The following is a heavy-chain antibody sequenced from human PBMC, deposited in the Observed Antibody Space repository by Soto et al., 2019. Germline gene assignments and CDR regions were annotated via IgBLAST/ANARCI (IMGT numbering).Heavy chain of an antibody. V-gene: IGHV1-69*13. D-gene: IGHD3-22*01. CDR1: GGTFSSYA. Sequence: GASVKVSCKASGGTFSSYAISWVRQAPGQGLEWMGGIIPTFATANYAQKFQGRVTITADESTSTAYMELSSLRSEDTAVYYCARGDYDSSGYPPDYWGQGTLVTVPS. J-gene: IGHJ4*02. CDR3: ARGDYDSSGYPPDY. CDR2: IIPTFATA.